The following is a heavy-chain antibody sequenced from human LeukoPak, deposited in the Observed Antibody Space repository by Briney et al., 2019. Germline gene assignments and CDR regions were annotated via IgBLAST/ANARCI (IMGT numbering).Heavy chain of an antibody. CDR2: IYPGDSDT. CDR3: ARERGGSGYDSGLDFDF. D-gene: IGHD5-12*01. CDR1: GYSFTSYW. V-gene: IGHV5-51*01. Sequence: KDGESLKISCKGSGYSFTSYWIGWVRQMPGKGLEWMGIIYPGDSDTRYSPSFQGQVTISADKSISTAYLQWSSLKASDTAMYYCARERGGSGYDSGLDFDFWGQGTLVTVSS. J-gene: IGHJ4*02.